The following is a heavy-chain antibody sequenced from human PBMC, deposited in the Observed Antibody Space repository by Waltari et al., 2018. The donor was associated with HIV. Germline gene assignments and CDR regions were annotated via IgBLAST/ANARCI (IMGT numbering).Heavy chain of an antibody. CDR3: AKDAYTSYVYNDLDV. D-gene: IGHD3-10*01. J-gene: IGHJ6*02. CDR2: ISWDSGSV. V-gene: IGHV3-9*01. CDR1: GFNFEDYG. Sequence: EVQLVESGGALVQPGRSLRLSCAAPGFNFEDYGMPWVRQRPGKGLEWVSGISWDSGSVGYADSVKGRFSISRDNARNSLFLQMNSLRAEDTALYYCAKDAYTSYVYNDLDVWGQGTTVTVSS.